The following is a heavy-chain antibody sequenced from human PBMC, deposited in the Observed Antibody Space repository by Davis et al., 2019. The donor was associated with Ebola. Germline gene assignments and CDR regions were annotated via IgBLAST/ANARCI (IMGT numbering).Heavy chain of an antibody. CDR2: INSDGSST. D-gene: IGHD3-10*01. CDR3: ARAHEVQGDLFAFDI. J-gene: IGHJ3*02. Sequence: HTGGSLRLSCAASGFTFSSYWMHWVRQAPGKGLVWVSRINSDGSSTSYADSVKGRFTISRDNAKNSLYLQMNSLRDEDTAVYYCARAHEVQGDLFAFDIWGQGTMVTVSS. V-gene: IGHV3-74*01. CDR1: GFTFSSYW.